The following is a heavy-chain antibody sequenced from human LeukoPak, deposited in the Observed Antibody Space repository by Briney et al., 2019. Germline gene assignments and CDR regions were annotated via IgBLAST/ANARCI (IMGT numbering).Heavy chain of an antibody. D-gene: IGHD3-22*01. CDR2: INSDGSST. V-gene: IGHV3-74*01. J-gene: IGHJ5*02. Sequence: PGGSLRLSCAASGFTFSSCWMHWVRQAPGKGLVWVSRINSDGSSTSYADSVKGRFTISRDNAKNTLYLQMNSLRAEDTAVYYCAREEADSSGYYYGWFDPWGQGTLVSVSS. CDR1: GFTFSSCW. CDR3: AREEADSSGYYYGWFDP.